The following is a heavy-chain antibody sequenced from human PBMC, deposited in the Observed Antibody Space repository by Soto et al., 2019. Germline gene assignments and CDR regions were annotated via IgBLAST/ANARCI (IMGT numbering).Heavy chain of an antibody. Sequence: ASVKVSCKASGYTFTGYYMHWVRQDPGQGLEWMGWINPNSGGTNYAQKFQGWVTMTRDTTISTAYMELSRLRSDDTAVYYCARSASRLTYYDILTGYFTLDYWGQGTLVTVS. CDR2: INPNSGGT. CDR3: ARSASRLTYYDILTGYFTLDY. D-gene: IGHD3-9*01. V-gene: IGHV1-2*04. CDR1: GYTFTGYY. J-gene: IGHJ4*02.